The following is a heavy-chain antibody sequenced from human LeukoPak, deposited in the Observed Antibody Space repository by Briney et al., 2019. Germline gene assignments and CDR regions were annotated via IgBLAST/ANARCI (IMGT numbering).Heavy chain of an antibody. CDR1: GFTFSSFW. J-gene: IGHJ3*02. V-gene: IGHV3-74*01. Sequence: PGGSLRLSCAASGFTFSSFWTHWVRQAPGKGLVWLSRVNGDGNITTYADSVRGRFTISRDNAKNTLYLQMNSLRAEDTAVYYCARRGLVPAFDIWGQGTMVSVTS. CDR2: VNGDGNIT. CDR3: ARRGLVPAFDI. D-gene: IGHD3-10*02.